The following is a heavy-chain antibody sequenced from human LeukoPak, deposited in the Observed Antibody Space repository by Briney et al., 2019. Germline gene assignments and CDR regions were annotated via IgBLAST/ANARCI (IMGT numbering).Heavy chain of an antibody. V-gene: IGHV3-23*01. CDR2: ISGSGGST. Sequence: GGSLRLSCAASGFTFSSYAMSWVRQAPGKGLEWVSAISGSGGSTYYADSVKGRFTISRDNSKNTLYLQMNSLRAEDTAVYYCAKGGMATIGPPYYFDYWGQGTLVTVSS. CDR1: GFTFSSYA. CDR3: AKGGMATIGPPYYFDY. J-gene: IGHJ4*02. D-gene: IGHD5-24*01.